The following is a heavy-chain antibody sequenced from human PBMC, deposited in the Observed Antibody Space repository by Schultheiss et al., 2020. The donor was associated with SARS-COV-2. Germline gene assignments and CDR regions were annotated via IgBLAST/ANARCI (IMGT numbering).Heavy chain of an antibody. CDR3: ARVLELPPNWFDP. CDR2: ISGSGGST. D-gene: IGHD1-7*01. J-gene: IGHJ5*02. CDR1: GFTFSNAW. Sequence: GGSLRLSCAASGFTFSNAWMSWVRQAPGKGLEWVSAISGSGGSTYYADSVKGRFTISRDNSKNTLYLQMNSLRAEDTAVYYCARVLELPPNWFDPWGQGTLVTVSS. V-gene: IGHV3-23*01.